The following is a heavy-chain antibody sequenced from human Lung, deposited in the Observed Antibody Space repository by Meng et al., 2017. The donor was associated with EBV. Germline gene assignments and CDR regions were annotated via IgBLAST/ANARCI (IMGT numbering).Heavy chain of an antibody. CDR3: AGRPRTTVTRFDY. CDR2: INHSGST. CDR1: GGSLSGYY. D-gene: IGHD4-11*01. V-gene: IGHV4-34*01. Sequence: VQLTEWGQGLLKPSETLSLNCAVYGGSLSGYYWSWIRQPPGKGLEWIGEINHSGSTNYHPSLKNRVTISVDTSKNQFSLKLSSVTAADTAVYYCAGRPRTTVTRFDYWGQGTLVTVSS. J-gene: IGHJ4*02.